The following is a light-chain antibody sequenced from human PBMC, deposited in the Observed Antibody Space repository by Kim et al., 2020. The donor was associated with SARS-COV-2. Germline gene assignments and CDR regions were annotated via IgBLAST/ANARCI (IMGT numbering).Light chain of an antibody. CDR2: DTS. V-gene: IGKV3D-20*01. CDR1: QSISSRY. J-gene: IGKJ1*01. CDR3: QQYLTSPRT. Sequence: SPGERATLSCGASQSISSRYLDWYQQKPGLAPRLLIYDTSSRATGIPDRFSGSGSGTDFTLTISKLEPEDFAVYYCQQYLTSPRTFGQGTKVDIK.